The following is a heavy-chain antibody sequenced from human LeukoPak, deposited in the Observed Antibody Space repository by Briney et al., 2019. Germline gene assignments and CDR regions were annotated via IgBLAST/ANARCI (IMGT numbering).Heavy chain of an antibody. CDR2: TYYRSKWYN. J-gene: IGHJ6*02. Sequence: SQTLSLTCAISGDSVSVSSFALNWIRQSPSRGLEWLGRTYYRSKWYNDYALSVKSRITINPDTPKNQFSLQLNSVTPENTAVYYCARGSFLDVWGQGTTVTVSS. CDR1: GDSVSVSSFA. V-gene: IGHV6-1*01. CDR3: ARGSFLDV.